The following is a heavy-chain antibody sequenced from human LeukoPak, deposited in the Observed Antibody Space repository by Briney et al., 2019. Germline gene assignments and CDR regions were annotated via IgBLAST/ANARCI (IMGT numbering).Heavy chain of an antibody. D-gene: IGHD1-26*01. V-gene: IGHV3-30*18. CDR1: GFAFSSYG. CDR2: ISYDGSNK. J-gene: IGHJ4*02. Sequence: GGSLRLSCAASGFAFSSYGMHWVRQAPGKGLEWVAVISYDGSNKYYADSEKGRFTISRDNSKNTLYLQMNSLRAEDTAVYYCAKSGGGSYLYFDYWGQGTLVTVSS. CDR3: AKSGGGSYLYFDY.